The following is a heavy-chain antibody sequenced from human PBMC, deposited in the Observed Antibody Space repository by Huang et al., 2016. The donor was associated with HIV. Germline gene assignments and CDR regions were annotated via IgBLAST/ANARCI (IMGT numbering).Heavy chain of an antibody. CDR1: GVTLSNSD. CDR3: AKGYPLNYFDY. J-gene: IGHJ4*02. Sequence: EVQLLESGGGLVQPGGSLSPSCAASGVTLSNSDIDMSWDRQAPGKGLEWVSSIFGSGGTTYYADSVKGRFTISRDTSKNTLFLQMNSLRAEDTAVYYCAKGYPLNYFDYWGQGTLVTVSS. D-gene: IGHD5-18*01. V-gene: IGHV3-23*01. CDR2: IFGSGGTT.